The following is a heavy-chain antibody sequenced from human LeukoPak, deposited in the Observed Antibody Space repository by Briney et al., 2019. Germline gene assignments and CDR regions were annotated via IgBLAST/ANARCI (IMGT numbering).Heavy chain of an antibody. CDR3: ATDHSMADTAWWFDP. J-gene: IGHJ5*02. CDR1: GGTFSSYA. V-gene: IGHV1-69*13. CDR2: IIPIFGTA. D-gene: IGHD5-24*01. Sequence: SVKVSCKASGGTFSSYAISWVRQAPGQGLEWMGGIIPIFGTANYAQKFQGRVTITADESTSTVYMELSSLRSEDTAFYCATDHSMADTAWWFDPWGQGTLVTVSS.